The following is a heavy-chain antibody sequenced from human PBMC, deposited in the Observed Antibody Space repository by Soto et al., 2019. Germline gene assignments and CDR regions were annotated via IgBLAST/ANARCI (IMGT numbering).Heavy chain of an antibody. V-gene: IGHV1-18*01. J-gene: IGHJ4*02. D-gene: IGHD6-13*01. CDR2: IGGYNGDT. CDR3: TRAIAATGPAEY. Sequence: QIHLVQSGPEVRKPGASVKVSCKPSGYTFTSNGFSWVRQTPGQGLEWMGWIGGYNGDTNYAPKFQGRVTMTTDTSTSTAYMELRSLRSDDTAVYFCTRAIAATGPAEYWGQGTLVTVSS. CDR1: GYTFTSNG.